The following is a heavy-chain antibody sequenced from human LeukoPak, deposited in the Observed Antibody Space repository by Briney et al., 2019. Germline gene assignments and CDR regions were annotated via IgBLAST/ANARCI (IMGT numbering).Heavy chain of an antibody. CDR3: ARTYYYDSSGYYYGNHDAFDI. Sequence: PGGSLRLSCAASGFTFSSYSMNWVRQAPGKGLEWVSSISSSSSYIYYADSVKGRFTISRDNAKNSLYLQMNSLRAEDTAVYYCARTYYYDSSGYYYGNHDAFDIWGQGTMVTVS. D-gene: IGHD3-22*01. CDR2: ISSSSSYI. CDR1: GFTFSSYS. V-gene: IGHV3-21*01. J-gene: IGHJ3*02.